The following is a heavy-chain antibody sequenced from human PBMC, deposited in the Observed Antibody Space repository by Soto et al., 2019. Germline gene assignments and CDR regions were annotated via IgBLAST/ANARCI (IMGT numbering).Heavy chain of an antibody. CDR2: ISYDGSNK. V-gene: IGHV3-30-3*01. Sequence: LRLSCAASGFTFSSYAMHWVRQAPGKGLEWVAVISYDGSNKYYADSVKGRFTISRDNSKNTLYLQMNSLRAEDTAVYYCARVGQQLTYYYGMDVWGQGTTVTVSS. CDR3: ARVGQQLTYYYGMDV. CDR1: GFTFSSYA. D-gene: IGHD6-13*01. J-gene: IGHJ6*02.